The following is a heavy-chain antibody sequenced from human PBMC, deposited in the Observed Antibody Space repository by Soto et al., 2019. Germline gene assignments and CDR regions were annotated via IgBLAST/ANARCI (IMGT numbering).Heavy chain of an antibody. CDR2: MNPNSGNT. V-gene: IGHV1-8*01. Sequence: GASVKVSCKASGYTFTSYDINWGRQATGQGLEWMGWMNPNSGNTGYAQKFQGRVTMTRNTSISTAYMELSSLRSEDTAVYYCATSGGFRRGAFDIWGQGTMVTVSS. D-gene: IGHD2-15*01. CDR1: GYTFTSYD. CDR3: ATSGGFRRGAFDI. J-gene: IGHJ3*02.